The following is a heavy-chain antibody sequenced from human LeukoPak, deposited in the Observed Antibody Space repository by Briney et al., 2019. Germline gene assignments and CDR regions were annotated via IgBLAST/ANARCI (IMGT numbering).Heavy chain of an antibody. CDR2: IYYSGST. J-gene: IGHJ1*01. CDR3: ARVVHDSSGFAEYFQH. Sequence: SETLSLTCTVSGGSISNSNYHWAWIRQPPGTGLEWIGSIYYSGSTYYNPSLKSRVTISIDTSKNQFSLKLSSVTAADTAVYYCARVVHDSSGFAEYFQHWDQGTLVTVSS. CDR1: GGSISNSNYH. V-gene: IGHV4-39*07. D-gene: IGHD3-22*01.